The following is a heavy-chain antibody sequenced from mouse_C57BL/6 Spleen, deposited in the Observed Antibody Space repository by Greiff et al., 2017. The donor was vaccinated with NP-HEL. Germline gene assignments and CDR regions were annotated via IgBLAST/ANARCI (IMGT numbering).Heavy chain of an antibody. CDR2: IRNKANGYTT. CDR3: ARLLGQDYFDY. Sequence: EVKLVESGGGLVQPGGSLSLSCAASGFTFTDYYMSWVRQPPGKALEWLGFIRNKANGYTTEYSASVKGRFTISRDNSQSILYLQMNALRAEDSATYYCARLLGQDYFDYWGQGTTLTVSS. D-gene: IGHD4-1*01. CDR1: GFTFTDYY. J-gene: IGHJ2*01. V-gene: IGHV7-3*01.